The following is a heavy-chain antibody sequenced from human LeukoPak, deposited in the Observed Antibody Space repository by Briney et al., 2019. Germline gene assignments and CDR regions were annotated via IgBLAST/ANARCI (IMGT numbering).Heavy chain of an antibody. D-gene: IGHD2-2*01. CDR3: VRDRGEYCSSSSCYSFCDS. CDR1: GFTFSSYA. Sequence: GGSLRLSCAASGFTFSSYAMSWVRQAPGKGLEWVSAISGSGGSTYYADSVKGRFTISRDNAKNSLYLQMNSLRAEDTAVYYCVRDRGEYCSSSSCYSFCDSWGQGTLVTVSS. CDR2: ISGSGGST. V-gene: IGHV3-23*01. J-gene: IGHJ4*02.